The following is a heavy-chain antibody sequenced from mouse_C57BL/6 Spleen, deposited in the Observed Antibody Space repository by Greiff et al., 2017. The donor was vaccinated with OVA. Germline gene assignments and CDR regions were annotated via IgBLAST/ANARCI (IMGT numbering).Heavy chain of an antibody. J-gene: IGHJ1*03. CDR2: IYPSDSET. V-gene: IGHV1-61*01. CDR3: ARGGNYGYFDV. Sequence: VQLQQPGAELVRPGSSVKLSCKASGYTFTSYWMDWVKQRPGQGLEWIGNIYPSDSETHYNQKFKDKATLTVDKSSSTAYMQLSSLTSEDSAVYYCARGGNYGYFDVWGTGTTVTVSS. CDR1: GYTFTSYW. D-gene: IGHD1-1*02.